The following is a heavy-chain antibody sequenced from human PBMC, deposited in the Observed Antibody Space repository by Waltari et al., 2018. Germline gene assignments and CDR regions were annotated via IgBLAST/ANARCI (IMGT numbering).Heavy chain of an antibody. D-gene: IGHD2-21*01. CDR2: LYSGGYQ. CDR3: LISVVVLRYYPDLDV. Sequence: EVQLVESGGDLIQPGGSLRLSCAASGLVVSRSFVAWVRQAPGKGLEWVSILYSGGYQHFADSVKGRFTIARDDSRNTVYLQMNSLRAEDTATYFCLISVVVLRYYPDLDVWGQGTTVTVSS. V-gene: IGHV3-53*01. CDR1: GLVVSRSF. J-gene: IGHJ6*02.